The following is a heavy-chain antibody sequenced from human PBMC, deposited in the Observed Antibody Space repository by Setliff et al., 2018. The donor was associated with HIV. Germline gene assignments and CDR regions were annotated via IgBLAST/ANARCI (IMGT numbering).Heavy chain of an antibody. D-gene: IGHD6-19*01. CDR2: IYYNGGT. CDR3: ASGREAVAGALHFDY. CDR1: GGSISSSSYY. J-gene: IGHJ4*02. V-gene: IGHV4-61*05. Sequence: SETLSLTCTVSGGSISSSSYYWGWIRQPPGKGLEWIGYIYYNGGTNYNPSLKSRVSISVDTSKNQFSLKLSSVTAADTAVYYCASGREAVAGALHFDYWGQGPLVTVSS.